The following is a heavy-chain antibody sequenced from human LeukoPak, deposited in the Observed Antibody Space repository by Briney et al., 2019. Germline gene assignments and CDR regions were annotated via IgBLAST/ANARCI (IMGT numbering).Heavy chain of an antibody. D-gene: IGHD3-16*02. Sequence: GGSLRLSCAASGFTFSSYEMNWVRQAPGKGLEWVSSISSSGTTIYYADSVKGRFTISRDNAKNSLYLQMNSLRAEDAAVYSCARAPYDYVWGSYRQDQYYFDYWGQGTLATVSS. CDR3: ARAPYDYVWGSYRQDQYYFDY. J-gene: IGHJ4*02. V-gene: IGHV3-48*03. CDR1: GFTFSSYE. CDR2: ISSSGTTI.